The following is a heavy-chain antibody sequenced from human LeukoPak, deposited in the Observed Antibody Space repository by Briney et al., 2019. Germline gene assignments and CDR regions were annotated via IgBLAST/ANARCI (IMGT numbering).Heavy chain of an antibody. CDR3: ASTALRWAYFDY. CDR2: IYYSGSP. J-gene: IGHJ4*02. CDR1: GGSISSYY. V-gene: IGHV4-59*01. D-gene: IGHD4-23*01. Sequence: SETLSLTCTVSGGSISSYYWSWIRQPPGKGLEWIGYIYYSGSPNHNPSLKSRVTISVDTSKNQFSLKLSSVTAADTAVYYCASTALRWAYFDYWGQGTLVTVSS.